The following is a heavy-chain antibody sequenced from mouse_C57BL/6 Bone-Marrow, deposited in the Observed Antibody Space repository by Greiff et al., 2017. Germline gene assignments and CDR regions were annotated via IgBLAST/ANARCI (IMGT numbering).Heavy chain of an antibody. CDR2: IYPRSGNT. D-gene: IGHD1-1*01. CDR3: ARDPITTVVSDY. Sequence: VQLQESGAELARPGASVKLSCKASGYTFTSYGISWVKQRTGQGLEWIGEIYPRSGNTYYNEKFKGKATLTADKSSSTAYMELRSLTSEDSAVYFCARDPITTVVSDYWGQGTTRTVSS. V-gene: IGHV1-81*01. CDR1: GYTFTSYG. J-gene: IGHJ2*01.